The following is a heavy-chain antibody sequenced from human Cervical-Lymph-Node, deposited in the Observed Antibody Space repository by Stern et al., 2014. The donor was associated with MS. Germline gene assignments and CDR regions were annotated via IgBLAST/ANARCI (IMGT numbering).Heavy chain of an antibody. J-gene: IGHJ3*01. CDR2: ISVNSGTI. Sequence: EVQLVESGGGLVQPGRSLRLSCAASGFTFDDYAMHWVRQAPGQGLEWVSGISVNSGTIGYADSVKGRFTISRDNTMNSLFLQMNSVGADDTALYYCAKSAVNYGGNSADAFDVWGQGTMVTVSS. D-gene: IGHD4-23*01. CDR1: GFTFDDYA. CDR3: AKSAVNYGGNSADAFDV. V-gene: IGHV3-9*01.